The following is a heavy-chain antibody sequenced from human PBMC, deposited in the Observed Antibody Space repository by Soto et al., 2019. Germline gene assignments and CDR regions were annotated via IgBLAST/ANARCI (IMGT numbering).Heavy chain of an antibody. D-gene: IGHD6-6*01. V-gene: IGHV1-69*04. CDR2: IIPNLGIA. CDR3: ARPRGYSSSYFDY. J-gene: IGHJ4*02. Sequence: ASVKVSCKASGGTFSSYAISWGRQAPGQGLEWMGRIIPNLGIANYAQKFQGRVTITADKSTSTAYMELSSLRSEDTAVYYCARPRGYSSSYFDYWGQGTLVTVSS. CDR1: GGTFSSYA.